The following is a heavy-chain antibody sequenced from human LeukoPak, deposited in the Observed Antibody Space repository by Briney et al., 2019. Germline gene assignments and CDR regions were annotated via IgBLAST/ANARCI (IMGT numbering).Heavy chain of an antibody. Sequence: ASVKVSCKASGYIFIDYEINWVRQATGQGLEWMGWMNPKSGDTGYEQKFQGRATITRDSSISTVYMELSSLRFEDTALYYCARGRYMDVWGKGTTVTVSS. V-gene: IGHV1-8*03. CDR1: GYIFIDYE. CDR3: ARGRYMDV. CDR2: MNPKSGDT. J-gene: IGHJ6*03.